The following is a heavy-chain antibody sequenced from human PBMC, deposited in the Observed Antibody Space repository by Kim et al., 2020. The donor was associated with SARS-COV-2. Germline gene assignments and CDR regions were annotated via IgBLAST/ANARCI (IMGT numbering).Heavy chain of an antibody. CDR2: MNTNTGNP. D-gene: IGHD6-13*01. V-gene: IGHV7-4-1*02. J-gene: IGHJ2*01. CDR3: ATRYSTSYFDL. CDR1: GYIFSSIA. Sequence: ASVKVSCKASGYIFSSIAIHWVRQAPGQGLEWMGWMNTNTGNPAYAQGFTGRFVFSLDTSVSTAYLQISSLRAEDTAVYYCATRYSTSYFDLWGRGTLVTVPS.